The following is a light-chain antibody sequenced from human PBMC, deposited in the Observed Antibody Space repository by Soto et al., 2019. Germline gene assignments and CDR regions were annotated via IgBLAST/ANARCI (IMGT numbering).Light chain of an antibody. CDR1: QSVDSD. CDR3: QQYNTWVRGT. Sequence: VVTQSQATLSGSPGEGVTLSCRASQSVDSDVAWFQHKPGQAPRLLIYGASTRAAGIPGRFSGSGYETDFTFTISSLEPEDSATYFCQQYNTWVRGTFGQGTKLEIK. CDR2: GAS. V-gene: IGKV3-15*01. J-gene: IGKJ2*01.